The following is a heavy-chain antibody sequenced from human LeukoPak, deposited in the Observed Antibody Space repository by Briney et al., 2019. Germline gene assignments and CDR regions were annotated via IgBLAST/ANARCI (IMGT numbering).Heavy chain of an antibody. V-gene: IGHV4-59*01. J-gene: IGHJ3*02. Sequence: PSETLSLTCTVSGGSISSYYWSWIRQPPGKGLEWIGYIYYSGSTNYNPSLKSRVTISVDTSKNQFSLKLSSVTAADTAVYYCARDPDDAFDIWGQGTMVTVSS. CDR2: IYYSGST. CDR1: GGSISSYY. CDR3: ARDPDDAFDI. D-gene: IGHD1-14*01.